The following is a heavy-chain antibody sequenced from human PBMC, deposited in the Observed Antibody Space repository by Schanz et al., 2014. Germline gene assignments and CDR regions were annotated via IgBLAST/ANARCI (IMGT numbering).Heavy chain of an antibody. CDR2: ISYDGSNK. J-gene: IGHJ3*02. CDR1: GFTFSAYG. V-gene: IGHV3-30*19. Sequence: QVQLVESGGGVVQPGRSLRLSCAASGFTFSAYGMHWVRQAPGKGLEWVAFISYDGSNKYYADSVKGRFTISRDNSKNTLYLQMNSLRAEDTAVYYCARDYSYFNGRNCFNTFDIWGRGTMVTVSS. CDR3: ARDYSYFNGRNCFNTFDI. D-gene: IGHD2-15*01.